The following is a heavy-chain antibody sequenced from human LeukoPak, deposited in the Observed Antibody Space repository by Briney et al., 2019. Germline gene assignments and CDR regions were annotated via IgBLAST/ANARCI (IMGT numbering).Heavy chain of an antibody. D-gene: IGHD3-22*01. V-gene: IGHV3-30*01. J-gene: IGHJ4*02. CDR3: ARDSGDYYDSSGPGGY. CDR2: ISYDGSNK. CDR1: GFTFSSYA. Sequence: GRSLRLSCAASGFTFSSYAMHWVRQAPGKGLGWVAVISYDGSNKYYADSVKGRFTISRDNSKNTLYLQMNSLRAEDTAVYYCARDSGDYYDSSGPGGYWGQGTLVTVSS.